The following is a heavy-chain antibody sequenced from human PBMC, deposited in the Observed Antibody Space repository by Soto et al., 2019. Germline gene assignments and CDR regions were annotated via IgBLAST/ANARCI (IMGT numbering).Heavy chain of an antibody. V-gene: IGHV3-23*01. CDR2: VLVDVNEK. J-gene: IGHJ4*02. D-gene: IGHD3-10*01. CDR1: GFSFKTYA. Sequence: GGSLRLSCAASGFSFKTYAMSWVRQAPGKGLEWVSSVLVDVNEKYADSVRGRFTVSRDTSKNTLYLQMNSLRAEDTAFYYCARSWIPYNSGTYYLTFDDWGQGDTVTVSS. CDR3: ARSWIPYNSGTYYLTFDD.